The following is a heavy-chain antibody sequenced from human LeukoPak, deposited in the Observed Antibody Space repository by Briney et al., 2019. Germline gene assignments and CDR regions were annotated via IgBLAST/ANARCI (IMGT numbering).Heavy chain of an antibody. D-gene: IGHD6-19*01. CDR2: IYYTGST. CDR3: ASVRGYSSGWYASGFDP. CDR1: GGSITSSSYY. V-gene: IGHV4-39*07. Sequence: SQTLSLTCSVSGGSITSSSYYWGWIRQPPGKGLEWIGSIYYTGSTNYNPSLKSRVTISLDTSKKQFSLKLSSVTAADTAVYYCASVRGYSSGWYASGFDPWGQGTLVTVSS. J-gene: IGHJ5*02.